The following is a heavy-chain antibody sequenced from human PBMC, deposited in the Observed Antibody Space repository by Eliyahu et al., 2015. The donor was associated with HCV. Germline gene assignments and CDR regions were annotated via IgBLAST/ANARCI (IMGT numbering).Heavy chain of an antibody. J-gene: IGHJ5*02. CDR3: TRDSPEFWGPGGDL. D-gene: IGHD3-16*01. CDR2: ISGDSNYI. CDR1: GFXFSAFT. Sequence: VELEESGGGLVKPGGSLRLSCDASGFXFSAFTMNWVRQAPGGGAGWGSSISGDSNYIHYAGSVKGRFTISRDNAKRSLFLQLSGLRVEDSGFYFCTRDSPEFWGPGGDLWGQGTLVTVSS. V-gene: IGHV3-21*02.